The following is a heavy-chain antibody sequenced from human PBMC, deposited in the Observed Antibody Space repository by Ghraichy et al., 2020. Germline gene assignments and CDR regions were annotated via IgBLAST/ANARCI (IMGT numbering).Heavy chain of an antibody. CDR2: ISYDGNNK. J-gene: IGHJ4*02. CDR3: VKDQASGDSWPKYYFDY. V-gene: IGHV3-30*18. CDR1: GFTFRTYG. D-gene: IGHD6-13*01. Sequence: GGSLRLSCAASGFTFRTYGMHWVRQAPGKGLEWVAVISYDGNNKYYADSVKGRFTISRDNSKNTLSLEMSSLRADDTAVYYCVKDQASGDSWPKYYFDYWGQGTLITVSS.